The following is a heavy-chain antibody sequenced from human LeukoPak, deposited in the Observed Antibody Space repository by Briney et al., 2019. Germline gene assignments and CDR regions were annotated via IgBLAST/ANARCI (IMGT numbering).Heavy chain of an antibody. CDR3: AVPFSPNVRKYYFDY. Sequence: GGSLRLSCAASGFTFSSYAMHWVRQAPGKGLEWVAVISYDGSNKYYADSVKGRFTISRDNSKNTLYLQMNSLRAEDTAVYYCAVPFSPNVRKYYFDYWGQGTLVTVSS. J-gene: IGHJ4*02. V-gene: IGHV3-30-3*01. D-gene: IGHD3-10*01. CDR2: ISYDGSNK. CDR1: GFTFSSYA.